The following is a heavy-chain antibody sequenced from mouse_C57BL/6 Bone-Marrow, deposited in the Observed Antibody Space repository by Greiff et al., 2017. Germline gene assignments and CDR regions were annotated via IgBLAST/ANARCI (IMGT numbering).Heavy chain of an antibody. CDR2: SGWDDDT. D-gene: IGHD2-2*01. CDR3: ARMVVTHYFDY. Sequence: QVTLKVSGPGILQPSQTLSLTCSFSGFSLSTFGMGVGWIRQPSGKGLEWLAHSGWDDDTYYNPALKSRRTISKDTSKNLVFLKIANVDTAATATYYCARMVVTHYFDYGGQGTTLTVSS. J-gene: IGHJ2*01. V-gene: IGHV8-8*01. CDR1: GFSLSTFGMG.